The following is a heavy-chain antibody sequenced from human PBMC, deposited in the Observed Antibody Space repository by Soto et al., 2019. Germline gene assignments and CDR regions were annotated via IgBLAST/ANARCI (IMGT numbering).Heavy chain of an antibody. V-gene: IGHV2-70*01. Sequence: ESGPTLVNPTQTLTLTCTFSGFSLRSSEMCVSWLRQPPGKALEWLALIAWDDDKSYTTSLRARLAIYKDTSRNQVVLTLTDVDPMDTATYYCARVVRENTYGYDLYRFRAMDVWGQGTTVTVSS. CDR1: GFSLRSSEMC. CDR2: IAWDDDK. J-gene: IGHJ6*02. CDR3: ARVVRENTYGYDLYRFRAMDV. D-gene: IGHD5-18*01.